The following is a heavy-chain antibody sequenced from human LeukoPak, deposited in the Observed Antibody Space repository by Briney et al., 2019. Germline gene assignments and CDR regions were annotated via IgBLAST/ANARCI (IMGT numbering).Heavy chain of an antibody. J-gene: IGHJ5*02. CDR2: ISSDGSTI. D-gene: IGHD1-26*01. CDR1: GLTFSDSR. Sequence: AGGSLRLSCAVSGLTFSDSRMIWVRQAPGKGLVWVSHISSDGSTINYADSVKGRFTISRDNAKNTLSLQMNSLRAEDTAVYYCTRAGGGLDRRGLGTLVSVSS. V-gene: IGHV3-74*01. CDR3: TRAGGGLDR.